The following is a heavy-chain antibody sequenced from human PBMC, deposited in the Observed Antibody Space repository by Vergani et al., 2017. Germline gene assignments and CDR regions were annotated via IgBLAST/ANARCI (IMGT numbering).Heavy chain of an antibody. CDR2: ISGSSSYV. V-gene: IGHV3-21*01. D-gene: IGHD2-8*01. Sequence: VQLVESGGGVVQPGRSLRLSCAASGFTFNQYGMHWVRQAPGKGLEWVASISGSSSYVFYRDSVEGRFTITRDNAKKSVYLQMNSLRAEDTAMYFCARGLWDCTHIRCSPPSYWGQGTQVTVSS. J-gene: IGHJ4*02. CDR1: GFTFNQYG. CDR3: ARGLWDCTHIRCSPPSY.